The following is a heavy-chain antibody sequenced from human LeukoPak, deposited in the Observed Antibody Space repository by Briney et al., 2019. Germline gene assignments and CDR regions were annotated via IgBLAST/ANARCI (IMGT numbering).Heavy chain of an antibody. J-gene: IGHJ3*02. CDR1: GGSISSGDYY. CDR3: ARWTPDIVVVVAATGVGYAFDI. Sequence: SQTLSLTCTVSGGSISSGDYYWSWIRQPPGKGLEWIGYIYYSGSTYYNPSLKSRVTISVDTSKNQFSLKLSSVTAADTAVYYCARWTPDIVVVVAATGVGYAFDIWGQGTMVTVSS. V-gene: IGHV4-30-4*01. D-gene: IGHD2-15*01. CDR2: IYYSGST.